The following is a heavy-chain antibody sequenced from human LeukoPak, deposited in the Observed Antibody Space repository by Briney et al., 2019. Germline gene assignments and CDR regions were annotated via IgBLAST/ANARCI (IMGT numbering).Heavy chain of an antibody. J-gene: IGHJ4*02. D-gene: IGHD1-1*01. CDR3: ARPRYNRRYNWNGTPPQKGYYFDY. Sequence: SETLSLTCAVYGGSFSGYYWSWIRQPPGKGLEWIGEINHSGSTNYNPSLKSRVTISVDTSKNQFSLKLSSVTAADTAVYYCARPRYNRRYNWNGTPPQKGYYFDYWGQGTLVTVSS. V-gene: IGHV4-34*01. CDR1: GGSFSGYY. CDR2: INHSGST.